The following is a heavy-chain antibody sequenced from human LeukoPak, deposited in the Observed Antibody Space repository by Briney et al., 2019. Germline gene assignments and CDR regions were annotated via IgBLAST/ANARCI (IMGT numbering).Heavy chain of an antibody. CDR2: NSAYNGNT. D-gene: IGHD6-13*01. CDR3: AADKYSSSWQNWFDP. Sequence: ASVKVSCKASGYTFTSYGISWVRQAPGQGLEWMGWNSAYNGNTNYAQKLQGRVAMTTDTSTSTAYMELRSLRSDDTAVYYCAADKYSSSWQNWFDPWGQGTLVTVSS. V-gene: IGHV1-18*01. J-gene: IGHJ5*02. CDR1: GYTFTSYG.